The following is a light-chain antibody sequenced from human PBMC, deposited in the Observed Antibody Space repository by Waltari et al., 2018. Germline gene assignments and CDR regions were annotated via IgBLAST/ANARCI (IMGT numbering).Light chain of an antibody. Sequence: AIRMTQSPSSLSASTGDRVTITCRASQGISSYLACYQQKPGKAPKLLIYAASTLQSGVPSRFSCSGSGTDFTLTISCLQSEDFATYYCQQYYSYPPPGGFGQGTKLEIK. CDR2: AAS. CDR3: QQYYSYPPPGG. CDR1: QGISSY. J-gene: IGKJ2*03. V-gene: IGKV1-8*01.